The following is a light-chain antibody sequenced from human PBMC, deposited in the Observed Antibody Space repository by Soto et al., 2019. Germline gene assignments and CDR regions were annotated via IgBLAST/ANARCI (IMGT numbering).Light chain of an antibody. CDR2: KVS. V-gene: IGKV2-30*02. CDR1: QSLVHADGNTH. Sequence: DVVMTQSPLSLTVILGQPASISCRSSQSLVHADGNTHLNWFQQRPGQSPRRLIYKVSDRDSGVPDRCSGSGSGPDVTLKISRVEAEDAAVYYCMQGTHWPTAFGQGTKVEI. CDR3: MQGTHWPTA. J-gene: IGKJ1*01.